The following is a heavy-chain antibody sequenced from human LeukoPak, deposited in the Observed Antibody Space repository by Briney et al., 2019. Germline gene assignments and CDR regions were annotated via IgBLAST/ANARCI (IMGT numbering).Heavy chain of an antibody. D-gene: IGHD1-1*01. CDR2: INPNSGGT. CDR3: ARQGNDGALDI. V-gene: IGHV1-2*02. CDR1: GYTFTNYY. Sequence: AAVKVSCKASGYTFTNYYIHWVRQAPGQGLESMGWINPNSGGTDYVQKFQGTVTMTRDTSKSTVYVELSSLRSDDSAVYYCARQGNDGALDIWGQGTLVTVAS. J-gene: IGHJ3*02.